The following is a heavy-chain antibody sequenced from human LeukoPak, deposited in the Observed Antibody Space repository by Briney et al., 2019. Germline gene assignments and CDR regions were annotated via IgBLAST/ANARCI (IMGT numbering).Heavy chain of an antibody. Sequence: SLRLSCAASGFTFSSYAMSWVRQAPGQGLEWVSGISGSGGSTYYADSVKGRFTISRDNSRNTLYLQMSSPRAEDTAVYYCAILPGYSSGWYEVNYWGQGTLVTVSS. D-gene: IGHD6-13*01. CDR1: GFTFSSYA. CDR3: AILPGYSSGWYEVNY. J-gene: IGHJ4*02. V-gene: IGHV3-23*01. CDR2: ISGSGGST.